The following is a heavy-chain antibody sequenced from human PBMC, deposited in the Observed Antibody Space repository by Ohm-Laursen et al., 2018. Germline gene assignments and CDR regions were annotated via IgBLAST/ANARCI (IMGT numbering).Heavy chain of an antibody. V-gene: IGHV4-4*08. CDR2: FYHSGGT. CDR1: GASISSYY. Sequence: SDTLSLTCSVSGASISSYYWTWIRQPPGKGLEWIGHFYHSGGTNNNPSFKSRVTISIDTSKNQVSLNLNSVTAADTAVYYCARDTYYYDSSGPNDAFDIWGQGTMVTVSS. D-gene: IGHD3-22*01. J-gene: IGHJ3*02. CDR3: ARDTYYYDSSGPNDAFDI.